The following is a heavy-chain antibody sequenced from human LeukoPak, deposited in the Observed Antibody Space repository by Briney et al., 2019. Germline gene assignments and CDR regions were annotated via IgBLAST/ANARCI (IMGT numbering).Heavy chain of an antibody. CDR1: GGTFSSYA. CDR3: AREQLRYFDWLYAFDI. V-gene: IGHV1-18*01. Sequence: ASVKVSCKASGGTFSSYAISWVRQAPGQGLEWMGWISAYNGNTNYAQKLQGRVTMTTDTSTSTAYMGLRSLRSDDTAVYYCAREQLRYFDWLYAFDIWGQGTMVTVSS. D-gene: IGHD3-9*01. CDR2: ISAYNGNT. J-gene: IGHJ3*02.